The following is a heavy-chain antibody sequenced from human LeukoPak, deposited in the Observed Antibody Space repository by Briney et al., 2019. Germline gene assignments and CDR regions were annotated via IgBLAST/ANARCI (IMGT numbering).Heavy chain of an antibody. CDR3: ARGGYYYGSGSFDAFDI. CDR1: GGSISSNSYY. CDR2: IYYSGST. Sequence: PSETLSLTCTVSGGSISSNSYYWGWIRQSPGKGLEWIGSIYYSGSTYYNPSLRSRVTISVDTSKNQFSLKLSSVTAADTAVYYCARGGYYYGSGSFDAFDIWGQGTMVTVSS. J-gene: IGHJ3*02. D-gene: IGHD3-10*01. V-gene: IGHV4-39*01.